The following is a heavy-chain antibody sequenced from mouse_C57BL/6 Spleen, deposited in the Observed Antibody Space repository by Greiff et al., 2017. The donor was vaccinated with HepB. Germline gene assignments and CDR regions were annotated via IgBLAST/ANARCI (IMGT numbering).Heavy chain of an antibody. D-gene: IGHD3-2*02. V-gene: IGHV1-18*01. J-gene: IGHJ2*01. CDR3: ARESSGYFDY. CDR2: INPNNGGT. Sequence: EVKLMESGPELVKPGASVKIPCKASGYTFTDYNMDWVKQSHGKSLEWIGDINPNNGGTIYNQKFKGKATLTVDKSSSTAYMELRSLTSEDTAVYYCARESSGYFDYWGQGTTLTVSS. CDR1: GYTFTDYN.